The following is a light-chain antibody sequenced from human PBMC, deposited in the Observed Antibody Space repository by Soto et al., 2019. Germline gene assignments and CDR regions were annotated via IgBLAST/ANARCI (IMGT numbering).Light chain of an antibody. Sequence: EIVLTQSPVTLSLSPGERATLSCRASQGVSSYLAWYQHKPGQAPKLLIYDASNRATGIPARFSGSGSGTDFTLTLSSLEPEDFAVYYCQQRVDWSPLTFGGGTKVEIK. J-gene: IGKJ4*01. CDR3: QQRVDWSPLT. V-gene: IGKV3-11*01. CDR2: DAS. CDR1: QGVSSY.